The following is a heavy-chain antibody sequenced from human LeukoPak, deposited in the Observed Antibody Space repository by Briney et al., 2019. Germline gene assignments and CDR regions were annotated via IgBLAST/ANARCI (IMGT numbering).Heavy chain of an antibody. CDR1: GFSFSGYT. V-gene: IGHV3-21*01. CDR3: ARGRGCSSLSCYPDY. J-gene: IGHJ4*02. D-gene: IGHD2-2*01. Sequence: GGSLRLSCAASGFSFSGYTINWVRQAPGKGLEWVSSMRPGRNYKHYANSVKGRFTISRDNAKNSLYLQMNSLGAEDTAVYYCARGRGCSSLSCYPDYWGQGTLVTVSS. CDR2: MRPGRNYK.